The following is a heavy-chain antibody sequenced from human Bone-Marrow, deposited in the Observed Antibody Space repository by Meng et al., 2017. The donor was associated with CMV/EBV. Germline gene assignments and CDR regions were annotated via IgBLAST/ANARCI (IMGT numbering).Heavy chain of an antibody. CDR1: GGTFSSYA. Sequence: SVKVSCKASGGTFSSYAISWVRQAPGQGLEWMGGIIPIFGTANYAQKFQGRVTITTDESTSTAYMELSSLRSKDTAVYYCASEEGSGRAPFDYWGQGTLVTASS. CDR2: IIPIFGTA. CDR3: ASEEGSGRAPFDY. J-gene: IGHJ4*02. D-gene: IGHD3-10*01. V-gene: IGHV1-69*05.